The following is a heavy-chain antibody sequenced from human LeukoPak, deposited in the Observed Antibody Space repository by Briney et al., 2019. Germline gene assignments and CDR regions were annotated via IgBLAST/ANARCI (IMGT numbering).Heavy chain of an antibody. Sequence: ASVKVSCKASGYTFTGCYMHWARQAPGQGLEWMGWINPNSGGTNYAQKFQGRVTMTRDTSISTAYMELSRLRSDDTAVYYCARDGDGSGSYYLWFDPRGQGTLVTVSS. CDR3: ARDGDGSGSYYLWFDP. J-gene: IGHJ5*02. D-gene: IGHD3-10*01. V-gene: IGHV1-2*02. CDR2: INPNSGGT. CDR1: GYTFTGCY.